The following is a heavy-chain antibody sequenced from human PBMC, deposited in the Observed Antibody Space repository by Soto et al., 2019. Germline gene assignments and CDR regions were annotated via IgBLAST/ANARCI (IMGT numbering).Heavy chain of an antibody. V-gene: IGHV1-8*01. CDR2: MNPNSGNT. J-gene: IGHJ6*02. D-gene: IGHD6-6*01. CDR1: GYTFTSYD. Sequence: ASVKVSCKASGYTFTSYDINWVRQATGQGLEWMGWMNPNSGNTGYAQKFQGRVTMTRNTSISTAYMELSSLRSGDTAVYYCARGGSSSDYYYYGMDVWGQGTTVTVSS. CDR3: ARGGSSSDYYYYGMDV.